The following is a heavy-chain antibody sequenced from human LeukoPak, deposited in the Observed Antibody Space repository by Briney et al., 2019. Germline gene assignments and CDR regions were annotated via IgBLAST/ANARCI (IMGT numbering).Heavy chain of an antibody. CDR3: ASLAHFYGSGSYHKDY. CDR1: GGSISSYY. D-gene: IGHD3-10*01. CDR2: IYYSGST. Sequence: SETLSLTCTVSGGSISSYYWSWIRQPPGKGLEWIGYIYYSGSTYYNPSLKSRVTISVDRSKNQFSLKLSSVTAADTAVYYCASLAHFYGSGSYHKDYWGQGTLVTVSS. V-gene: IGHV4-59*12. J-gene: IGHJ4*02.